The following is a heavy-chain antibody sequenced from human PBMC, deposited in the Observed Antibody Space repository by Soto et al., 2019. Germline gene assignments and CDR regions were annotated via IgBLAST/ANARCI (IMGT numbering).Heavy chain of an antibody. D-gene: IGHD1-26*01. V-gene: IGHV1-69*13. CDR1: GGTFSSYA. CDR2: IIPIFGTA. CDR3: ARVGVGADRYYYGMDA. J-gene: IGHJ6*02. Sequence: ASVKVSCKASGGTFSSYAISWVRQAPGQGLEWMGGIIPIFGTANYAQKFQGRVTITADESTSTAYMELSSLRSEDTAVYYCARVGVGADRYYYGMDAWGQGTTVTVSS.